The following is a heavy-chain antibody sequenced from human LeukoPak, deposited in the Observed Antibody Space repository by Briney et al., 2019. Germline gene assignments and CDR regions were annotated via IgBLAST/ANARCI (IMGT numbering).Heavy chain of an antibody. CDR2: IWYDGSNK. Sequence: GRSLRLSCAASGFTFSGYGMHWVRQAPGKGLEWVAVIWYDGSNKYYADSVKGRFTISRDNSTNTLYLQMNSLRAEDTAVYYCARVTSLTGYYNVHYYYGMDVWGQGTTVTVSS. J-gene: IGHJ6*02. CDR3: ARVTSLTGYYNVHYYYGMDV. V-gene: IGHV3-33*01. D-gene: IGHD3-9*01. CDR1: GFTFSGYG.